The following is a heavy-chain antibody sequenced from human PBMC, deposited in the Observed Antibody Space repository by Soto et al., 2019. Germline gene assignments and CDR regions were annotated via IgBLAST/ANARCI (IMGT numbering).Heavy chain of an antibody. CDR1: GFTFSDYY. Sequence: PGGSLRLSCAASGFTFSDYYMTWIRQAPGKGLEWISYISNACGATSYADSVKGRFTISRDNAKNSLFLQMNNLRAEDTAVYYCARRGSTVTFTYWGQGTLVTVPQ. CDR3: ARRGSTVTFTY. D-gene: IGHD4-17*01. J-gene: IGHJ4*02. CDR2: ISNACGAT. V-gene: IGHV3-11*01.